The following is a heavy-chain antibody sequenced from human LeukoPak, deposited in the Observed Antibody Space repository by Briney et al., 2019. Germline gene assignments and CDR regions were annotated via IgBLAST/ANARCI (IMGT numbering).Heavy chain of an antibody. CDR3: ARDETGTTYYYGMDV. V-gene: IGHV4-61*01. Sequence: SETLSLTCTVSGGSFSSGSYYWSWIRQPPGKGLEWIGYIYYSGSTNYNPSLKSRVTISVDTSKNQFSLKLSSVTAADTAVYYCARDETGTTYYYGMDVWGQGTTVTVSS. CDR2: IYYSGST. D-gene: IGHD1-7*01. J-gene: IGHJ6*02. CDR1: GGSFSSGSYY.